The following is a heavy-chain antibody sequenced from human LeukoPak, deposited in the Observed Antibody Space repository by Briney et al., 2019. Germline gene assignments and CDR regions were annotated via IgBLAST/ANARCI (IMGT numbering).Heavy chain of an antibody. CDR2: ISYDGSNK. Sequence: PGGSLRLSCAASGFTFSSYAMHWVRLAPGKGLEWVAVISYDGSNKYYADSVKGRFTISRDNSKNTLYLQMNSLRAEDTAVYYCARDNSGSYLFFDYWGQGTLVTVSS. CDR3: ARDNSGSYLFFDY. J-gene: IGHJ4*02. V-gene: IGHV3-30-3*01. CDR1: GFTFSSYA. D-gene: IGHD1-26*01.